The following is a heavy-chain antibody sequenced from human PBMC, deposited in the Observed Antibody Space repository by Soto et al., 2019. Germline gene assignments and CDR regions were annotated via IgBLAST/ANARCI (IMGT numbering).Heavy chain of an antibody. CDR1: GFSFNSFN. J-gene: IGHJ4*02. D-gene: IGHD3-16*01. Sequence: GSLRLSCAASGFSFNSFNMNWIRRAPGRGLEWVASISVSGDNIYYGDSVQGRFTISRDNSKRSVFLDLSSLRVEDTAAYYCARDLGLLKSLFDYWGQGTLVTVSS. CDR3: ARDLGLLKSLFDY. CDR2: ISVSGDNI. V-gene: IGHV3-21*01.